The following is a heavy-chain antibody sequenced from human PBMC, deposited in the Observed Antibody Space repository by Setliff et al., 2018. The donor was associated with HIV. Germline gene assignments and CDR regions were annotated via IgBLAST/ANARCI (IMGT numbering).Heavy chain of an antibody. CDR3: AGGPGTTSIDY. D-gene: IGHD1-26*01. V-gene: IGHV4-34*01. CDR1: GGSYSGYY. Sequence: SETLSLTCAVYGGSYSGYYWSWIRQPPGKGLEWIGEINHSGSTNYNMSLWSRVTISLDASRNQFSLELISVTAADTAVYYCAGGPGTTSIDYWAQGTLVTVS. J-gene: IGHJ4*02. CDR2: INHSGST.